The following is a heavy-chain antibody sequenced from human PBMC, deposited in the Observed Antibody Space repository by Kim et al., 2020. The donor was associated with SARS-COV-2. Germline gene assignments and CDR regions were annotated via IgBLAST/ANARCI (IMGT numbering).Heavy chain of an antibody. CDR2: INSDGSST. J-gene: IGHJ6*02. D-gene: IGHD3-16*01. CDR1: GFTFSSYW. Sequence: GGSLRLSCAASGFTFSSYWMHWVRQAPGKGLVWVSRINSDGSSTSYADSVKGRFTISRDNAKNTLYLQMNSLRAEDTAVYYCASPTSYTSPGWYYYYGMDVWGQGTTVTVSS. CDR3: ASPTSYTSPGWYYYYGMDV. V-gene: IGHV3-74*01.